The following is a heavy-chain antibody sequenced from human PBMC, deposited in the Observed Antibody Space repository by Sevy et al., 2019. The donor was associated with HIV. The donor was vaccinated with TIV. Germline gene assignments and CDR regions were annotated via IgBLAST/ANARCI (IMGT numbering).Heavy chain of an antibody. CDR2: IRQDGSEK. CDR3: ARDRWGQWLTY. D-gene: IGHD6-19*01. Sequence: GESLKISCAASGFTFSSYWMSWVRQAPGKGLEWVANIRQDGSEKYYVDSVKGRFTISRDNAKNSLYLQMNSLRAEDTAVYYCARDRWGQWLTYWGQGTLVTVSS. V-gene: IGHV3-7*03. CDR1: GFTFSSYW. J-gene: IGHJ4*02.